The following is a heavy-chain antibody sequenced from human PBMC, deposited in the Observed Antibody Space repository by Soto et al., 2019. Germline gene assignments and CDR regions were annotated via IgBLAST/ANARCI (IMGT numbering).Heavy chain of an antibody. D-gene: IGHD3-10*02. CDR3: ARHGYYVPYWYFDL. CDR2: IYYSGST. Sequence: QVQLQESGPGLVKPSETLSLTCTVSGGSISSYYWSWIRQPPGKGLEWIGYIYYSGSTNYNPSLKSRVTISVDTSKNQFSLKLSSVTAAATAVYYCARHGYYVPYWYFDLWGRGTLVTVSS. V-gene: IGHV4-59*08. CDR1: GGSISSYY. J-gene: IGHJ2*01.